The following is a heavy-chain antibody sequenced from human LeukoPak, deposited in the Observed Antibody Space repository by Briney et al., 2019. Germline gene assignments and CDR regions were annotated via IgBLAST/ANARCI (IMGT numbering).Heavy chain of an antibody. Sequence: PSETLSLTCTVSGGSISSGSYYWSWIRQPAGKGLEWIGRIYTSGSTNYNPSLKSRVTISVDTSKNQFSLKLSSVTAADTAVYYCARGTPQWELLHLEDYWGQGTLVTVSS. CDR3: ARGTPQWELLHLEDY. CDR2: IYTSGST. CDR1: GGSISSGSYY. J-gene: IGHJ4*02. D-gene: IGHD1-26*01. V-gene: IGHV4-61*02.